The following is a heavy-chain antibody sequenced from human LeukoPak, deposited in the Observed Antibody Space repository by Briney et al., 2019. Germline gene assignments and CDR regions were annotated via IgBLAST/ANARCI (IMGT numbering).Heavy chain of an antibody. CDR2: IHSDGSYT. J-gene: IGHJ4*02. V-gene: IGHV3-74*01. CDR1: GFTFSNYW. Sequence: PGGSLRLSCAASGFTFSNYWMHWVRQAPGKGLVWVSRIHSDGSYTSYVDSVKGRFTISRDNAKNTLYLQMNSLRAEDTAVYYCAREAPSGFSIDYWGQETLVTVSS. CDR3: AREAPSGFSIDY. D-gene: IGHD6-19*01.